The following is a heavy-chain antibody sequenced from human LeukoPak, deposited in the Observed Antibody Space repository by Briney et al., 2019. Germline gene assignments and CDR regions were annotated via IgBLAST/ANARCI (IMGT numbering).Heavy chain of an antibody. D-gene: IGHD5-18*01. CDR2: INWNGGST. CDR1: GFTFGNYG. Sequence: PGGSLRLSCAASGFTFGNYGMSWVRQAPGKGLEWVSGINWNGGSTGYADSVEGRFTISRDNAKNSVNLQMNSLRVEDTAIYYCARGYNYGTHFDSWGQGTVVTVSS. J-gene: IGHJ4*02. CDR3: ARGYNYGTHFDS. V-gene: IGHV3-20*04.